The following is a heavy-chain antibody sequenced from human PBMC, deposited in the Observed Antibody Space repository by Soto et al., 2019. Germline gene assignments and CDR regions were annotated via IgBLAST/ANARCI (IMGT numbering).Heavy chain of an antibody. CDR1: GFTFSSYG. D-gene: IGHD6-25*01. V-gene: IGHV3-33*01. CDR3: ARDYSSTGYGLNY. Sequence: QVQLVESGGGVVQPGLSLRLSCEASGFTFSSYGMHWVRQAPGKGLEWVAVIWYDGTKGFYADSVKGRFTISRDNSKNTLYLQMMSLGADDTSVYYCARDYSSTGYGLNYWGQGTLVTVSS. J-gene: IGHJ4*02. CDR2: IWYDGTKG.